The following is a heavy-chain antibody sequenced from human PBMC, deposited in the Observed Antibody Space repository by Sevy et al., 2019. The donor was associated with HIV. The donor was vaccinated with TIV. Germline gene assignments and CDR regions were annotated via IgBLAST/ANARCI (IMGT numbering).Heavy chain of an antibody. D-gene: IGHD2-15*01. CDR2: MSHDETNK. CDR3: ARGTCGRRGFPCYHFDY. J-gene: IGHJ4*02. CDR1: GFTFSSYA. V-gene: IGHV3-30*04. Sequence: GGSLRLSCAASGFTFSSYAIHWVRRAPGKGLEWVAVMSHDETNKYCADSVRGRFTISRDNSKNTMYLQMNSLRAEDTALYYCARGTCGRRGFPCYHFDYWGQGTLVTVSS.